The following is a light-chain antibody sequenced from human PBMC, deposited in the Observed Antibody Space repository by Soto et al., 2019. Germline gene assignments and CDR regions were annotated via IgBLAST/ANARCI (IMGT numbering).Light chain of an antibody. J-gene: IGLJ2*01. CDR1: SSGVGGYNY. Sequence: SALTQPASVSGSPGQSITISCTGTSSGVGGYNYVSWYQQHPGKAPKLMIYEVTNRPSGVSHRFSGSKSGNTASLTISGLQAEDEADYYSSSYTSSTTLVFGGGTKLTVL. V-gene: IGLV2-14*01. CDR2: EVT. CDR3: SSYTSSTTLV.